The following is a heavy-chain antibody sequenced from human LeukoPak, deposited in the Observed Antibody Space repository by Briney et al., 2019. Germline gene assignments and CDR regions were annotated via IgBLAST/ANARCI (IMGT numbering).Heavy chain of an antibody. Sequence: GGPLRLSCAASGFTFSSYAMSWVRQAPGKGLEWVSAISGSGGSTHYADSVKGRFTISRDNSKNTLYLQMSSLRAEDTAVYYCARDPNGDYIGAFEIWGQGTMVTVSS. CDR2: ISGSGGST. D-gene: IGHD4-17*01. CDR1: GFTFSSYA. CDR3: ARDPNGDYIGAFEI. J-gene: IGHJ3*02. V-gene: IGHV3-23*01.